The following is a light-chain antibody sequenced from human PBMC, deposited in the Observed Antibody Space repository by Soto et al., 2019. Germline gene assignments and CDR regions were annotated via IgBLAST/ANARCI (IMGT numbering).Light chain of an antibody. V-gene: IGKV1-39*01. CDR1: QSISSY. J-gene: IGKJ2*01. Sequence: DIQMTQSPSSLSASVGDRVTITCRASQSISSYLNWYQQKRGKDPKLLIYAASSLQSGVPSMFSGSGSVTDFSRTISSLQPEDFSTYYCQQSYSTPYTFGQGTKLEIK. CDR3: QQSYSTPYT. CDR2: AAS.